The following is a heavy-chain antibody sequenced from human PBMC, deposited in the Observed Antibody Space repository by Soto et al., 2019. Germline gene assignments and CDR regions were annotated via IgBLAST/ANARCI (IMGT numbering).Heavy chain of an antibody. Sequence: GGSLRLSCAASGFTFSTYGMHWVRQAPGKGLEWVAVISYDGDNKYYAESVRGRFTISRDNSKNTLYLQMNSLRAEDTAVYYCAKDYYDSSGYYTHDYWGQGTLVTVSS. CDR3: AKDYYDSSGYYTHDY. CDR2: ISYDGDNK. D-gene: IGHD3-22*01. CDR1: GFTFSTYG. J-gene: IGHJ4*02. V-gene: IGHV3-30*18.